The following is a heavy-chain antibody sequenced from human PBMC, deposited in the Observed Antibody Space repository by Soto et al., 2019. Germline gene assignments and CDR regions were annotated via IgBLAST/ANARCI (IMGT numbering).Heavy chain of an antibody. Sequence: GGSLRLSCAASGFTFSSYAMSWVRQAPGKGLEWVSAISGSGGSTYYADSVKGRFTISRDNSKNTLYLQMNSLRADDTAVYYCAKDPASLIGGFDYWGQGTLVTVSS. V-gene: IGHV3-23*01. CDR2: ISGSGGST. CDR1: GFTFSSYA. D-gene: IGHD3-22*01. CDR3: AKDPASLIGGFDY. J-gene: IGHJ4*02.